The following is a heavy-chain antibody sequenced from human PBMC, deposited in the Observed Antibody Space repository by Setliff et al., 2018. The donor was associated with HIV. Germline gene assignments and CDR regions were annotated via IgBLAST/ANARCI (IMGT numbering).Heavy chain of an antibody. Sequence: ASVKVSCKAFGYTFSTNAIHWVRQAPGQRLEWMGYINAGDDNTRYSEKFQGRVTMTRDTSISTAYMELSRLRSDDTAVYYCARPLVVPAAMSEGVAFDIWGQGTMVTVSS. D-gene: IGHD2-2*01. CDR3: ARPLVVPAAMSEGVAFDI. J-gene: IGHJ3*02. CDR1: GYTFSTNA. V-gene: IGHV1-3*01. CDR2: INAGDDNT.